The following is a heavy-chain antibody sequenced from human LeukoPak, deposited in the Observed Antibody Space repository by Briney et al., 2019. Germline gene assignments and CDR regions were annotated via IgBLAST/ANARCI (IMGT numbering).Heavy chain of an antibody. CDR2: ISGSGGST. CDR3: AKGVHAKEGYFDY. D-gene: IGHD4/OR15-4a*01. J-gene: IGHJ4*02. Sequence: PGGSLRLSCAASRFTFSSYSMSWVRQAPGKGLEWVSAISGSGGSTYYADSVKGRFTISRDNSKDTLYLQMNSLRAEDTAVYYCAKGVHAKEGYFDYWGQGTLVTVSS. V-gene: IGHV3-23*01. CDR1: RFTFSSYS.